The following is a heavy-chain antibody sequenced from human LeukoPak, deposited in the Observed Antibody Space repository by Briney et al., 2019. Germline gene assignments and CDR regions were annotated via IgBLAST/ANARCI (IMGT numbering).Heavy chain of an antibody. J-gene: IGHJ3*02. CDR1: GGTISGSGYY. CDR3: ARHKRGRLLLSGPAFDI. CDR2: IYYSGST. V-gene: IGHV4-61*05. D-gene: IGHD2-21*02. Sequence: SETLSLTCSVSGGTISGSGYYWGWIRQPPGRGREWIGYIYYSGSTNYNPSLKSRVIISVDTSKNQFSLKLSSVTAADTAVYYCARHKRGRLLLSGPAFDIWGQGTMVTVSS.